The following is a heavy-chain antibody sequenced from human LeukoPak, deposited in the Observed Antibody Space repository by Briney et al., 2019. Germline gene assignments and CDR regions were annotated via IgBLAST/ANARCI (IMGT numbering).Heavy chain of an antibody. CDR2: IYHSGST. CDR3: ARRVTIFGVVNFDY. CDR1: GYSISSGYY. D-gene: IGHD3-3*01. Sequence: SETLSLTCAVSGYSISSGYYWGRIRQPPGEGLEWIGSIYHSGSTYYNPSLKSRVTISVDTSKNQFSLKLSSVTAADTAVYYCARRVTIFGVVNFDYWGQGTLVTVSS. V-gene: IGHV4-38-2*01. J-gene: IGHJ4*02.